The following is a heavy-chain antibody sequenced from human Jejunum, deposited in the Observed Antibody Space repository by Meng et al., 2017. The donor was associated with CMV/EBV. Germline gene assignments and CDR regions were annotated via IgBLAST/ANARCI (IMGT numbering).Heavy chain of an antibody. J-gene: IGHJ4*02. V-gene: IGHV3-23*01. Sequence: LSCAVSGFIYSNEAMNWLRQAPGKGLEWVASLNGADSRYAESVKGRFTISRDNSKNTLYLQLSSLRVEDTAVYYCARIRSSPGGGDWGQGTQVTVSS. D-gene: IGHD2-15*01. CDR1: GFIYSNEA. CDR3: ARIRSSPGGGD. CDR2: LNGADS.